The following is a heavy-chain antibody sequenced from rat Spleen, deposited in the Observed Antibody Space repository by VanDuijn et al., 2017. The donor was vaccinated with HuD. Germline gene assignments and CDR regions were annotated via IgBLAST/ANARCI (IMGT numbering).Heavy chain of an antibody. J-gene: IGHJ2*01. CDR3: ARYQSFNLYYFDY. D-gene: IGHD3-1*01. CDR2: MWSGGSN. CDR1: GFSLTSYN. V-gene: IGHV2-45*01. Sequence: QVQLMESGPGLVQPSETLSLTCTVSGFSLTSYNVHWVRQPPGKGLEWMGVMWSGGSNNYNSAHKSRLSISRDTSKNQVFLKMNSLRSEDTTTYYCARYQSFNLYYFDYCGKGVMVTVSS.